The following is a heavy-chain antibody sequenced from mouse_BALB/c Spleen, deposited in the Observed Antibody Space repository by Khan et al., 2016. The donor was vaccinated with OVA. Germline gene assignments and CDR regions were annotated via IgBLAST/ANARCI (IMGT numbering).Heavy chain of an antibody. CDR1: GFSLTSYG. V-gene: IGHV2-3*01. J-gene: IGHJ4*01. CDR3: SKDRGYYAVDY. CDR2: IWGDGNT. Sequence: QMQLKESGPGLVAPSQSLSITCTVSGFSLTSYGVSWVRQPPGKGLEWLGVIWGDGNTNFHSALRSRLSISKDNSKSQVFLKLNSLQTDDTATYYCSKDRGYYAVDYWGQGTSVTVSS.